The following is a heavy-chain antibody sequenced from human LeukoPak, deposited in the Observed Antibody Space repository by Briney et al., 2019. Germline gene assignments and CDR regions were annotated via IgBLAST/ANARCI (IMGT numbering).Heavy chain of an antibody. CDR3: ARINWNYFDY. CDR1: GGSISRYY. J-gene: IGHJ4*02. Sequence: PSETLSLTCTVSGGSISRYYWSWIRQPPVRGLEWIGYIDYSGSTNYNPSLKSRLTMSADRSRNQFSLNLNSVTAADTAVYYCARINWNYFDYWGQGILVTVSS. D-gene: IGHD1-1*01. V-gene: IGHV4-59*08. CDR2: IDYSGST.